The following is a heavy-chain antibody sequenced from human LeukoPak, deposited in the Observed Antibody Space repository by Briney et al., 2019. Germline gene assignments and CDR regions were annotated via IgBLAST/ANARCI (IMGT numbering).Heavy chain of an antibody. CDR3: VRHDGRGGATMGSLDS. Sequence: SETLSLTCTVSGGSISGGSHHWGWFRQSPGRGLEWIGSLYLSRTTYYNPSLNSRVTISVDTSKNQFFLQLNSVTAADTAVYYCVRHDGRGGATMGSLDSWGQGSLVTVSS. J-gene: IGHJ4*02. CDR1: GGSISGGSHH. CDR2: LYLSRTT. V-gene: IGHV4-39*01. D-gene: IGHD5-12*01.